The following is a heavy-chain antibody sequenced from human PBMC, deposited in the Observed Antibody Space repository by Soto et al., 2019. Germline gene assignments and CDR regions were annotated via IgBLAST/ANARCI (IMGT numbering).Heavy chain of an antibody. Sequence: QVQLQQWGAGLLKPSETLSLTCAVYGGSFSGNYWSWIRQSPGKGLEWIGEINHSGSTNYNPSLKCRVTISVDTSKNQFSLKLSSVTAADTAVYYCAGGGATVTTGMDYWGQGTLVTVSS. CDR2: INHSGST. D-gene: IGHD4-17*01. V-gene: IGHV4-34*01. CDR3: AGGGATVTTGMDY. CDR1: GGSFSGNY. J-gene: IGHJ4*02.